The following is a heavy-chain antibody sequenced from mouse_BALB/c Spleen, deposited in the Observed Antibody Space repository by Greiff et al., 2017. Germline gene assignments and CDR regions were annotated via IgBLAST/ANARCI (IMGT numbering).Heavy chain of an antibody. CDR3: ARRVITTVPHWYFDV. D-gene: IGHD1-1*01. J-gene: IGHJ1*01. CDR2: INPSTGYT. CDR1: GYTFTSYW. Sequence: QVQLQQSGAELAKPGASVKMSCKASGYTFTSYWMHWVKQRPGQGLEWIGYINPSTGYTEYNQKFKGKATLTVDKSSSTAYMQLKSLTSEDSAVYYCARRVITTVPHWYFDVWGAGTTVTVSS. V-gene: IGHV1-7*01.